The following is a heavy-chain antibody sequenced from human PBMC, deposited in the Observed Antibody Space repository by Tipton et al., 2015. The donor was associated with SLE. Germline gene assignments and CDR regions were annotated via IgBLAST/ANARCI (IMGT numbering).Heavy chain of an antibody. D-gene: IGHD4-11*01. CDR3: AKDHADYNGGLYY. Sequence: SLRLSCAASGFTFDDYSMQWVRQVPGKGLEWVGLISWDGSNTFYADSVKGRFTISRDNTKNSLYLQMSSLKTEDAALYYCAKDHADYNGGLYYWGQGTLVTVSS. CDR1: GFTFDDYS. J-gene: IGHJ4*02. V-gene: IGHV3-43*01. CDR2: ISWDGSNT.